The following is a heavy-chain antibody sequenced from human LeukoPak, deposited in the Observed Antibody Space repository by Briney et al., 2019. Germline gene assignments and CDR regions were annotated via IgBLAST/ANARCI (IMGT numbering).Heavy chain of an antibody. V-gene: IGHV4-34*01. J-gene: IGHJ3*02. CDR2: INHRGST. D-gene: IGHD2-15*01. Sequence: SETVSLTCAVYGGSFSTYYWNWIRQPPGKGLEWIGEINHRGSTNSNPSLKSRVTILIDTSKNQFSLKLSSVTAADTAVYYCARFPCSGDSCYSGIRAFDIWGQGTMVIVSS. CDR1: GGSFSTYY. CDR3: ARFPCSGDSCYSGIRAFDI.